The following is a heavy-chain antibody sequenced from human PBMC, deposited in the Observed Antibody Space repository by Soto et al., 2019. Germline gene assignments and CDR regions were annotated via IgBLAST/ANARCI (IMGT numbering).Heavy chain of an antibody. CDR2: INSDGSST. CDR1: GFTCSSYW. D-gene: IGHD3-16*02. V-gene: IGHV3-74*01. Sequence: VQLVESGGGLVQPGGSLRLSCAASGFTCSSYWRHWVRQAPGKGLVWVSRINSDGSSTSYADTVKGRFTISRDNAKNTLYFQMNSLRAEDTAVYYCASSLLSPFDYWGQGTLVTVSA. J-gene: IGHJ4*02. CDR3: ASSLLSPFDY.